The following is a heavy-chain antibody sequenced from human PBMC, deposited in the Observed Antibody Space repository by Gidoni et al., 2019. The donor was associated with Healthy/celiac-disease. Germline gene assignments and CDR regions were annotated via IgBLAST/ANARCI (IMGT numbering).Heavy chain of an antibody. D-gene: IGHD3-22*01. V-gene: IGHV3-23*01. J-gene: IGHJ4*02. CDR3: AKDAGYFYDSSGYYPYFFDY. CDR1: GFTFSSYA. Sequence: EVQLLESGGGLVQPGGSLRLSCAASGFTFSSYAMSWVRPAPGKGLGWVSSISGSGGNTYYADSVKGRFTISRDNSKNTLYLQMNSLRAEDTAVYYCAKDAGYFYDSSGYYPYFFDYWGQGTLVTVSS. CDR2: ISGSGGNT.